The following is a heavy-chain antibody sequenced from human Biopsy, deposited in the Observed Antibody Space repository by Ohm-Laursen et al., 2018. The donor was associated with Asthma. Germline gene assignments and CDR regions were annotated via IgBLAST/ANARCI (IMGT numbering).Heavy chain of an antibody. Sequence: SDTLSLTCYVYPGSFSGFFWTWICQSPGKGLEWIGETNERGVTNNNPSLKSRVIISIDTYWNRVSLKLTSVTAADTAVYYCARGPELDVWGQGTTVTVSS. CDR3: ARGPELDV. CDR1: PGSFSGFF. CDR2: TNERGVT. J-gene: IGHJ6*02. V-gene: IGHV4-34*01.